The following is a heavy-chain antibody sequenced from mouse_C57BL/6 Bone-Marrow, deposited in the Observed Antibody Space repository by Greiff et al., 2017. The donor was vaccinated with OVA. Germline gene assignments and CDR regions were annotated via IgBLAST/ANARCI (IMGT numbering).Heavy chain of an antibody. V-gene: IGHV5-15*01. J-gene: IGHJ3*01. CDR2: ISNLAYSI. Sequence: EVKLVESGGGLVQPGGSLKLSCAASGFTFSDYGMAWVRQAPRKGPVWVAFISNLAYSIYYADTVTGRFTISRENAKNTLYLEMSSLRSEDTAMYYCARQGLRRGAWFAYWGQGTLVTVSA. CDR1: GFTFSDYG. CDR3: ARQGLRRGAWFAY. D-gene: IGHD2-2*01.